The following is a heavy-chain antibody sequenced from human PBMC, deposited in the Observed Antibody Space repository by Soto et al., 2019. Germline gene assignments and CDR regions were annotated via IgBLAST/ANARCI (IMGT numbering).Heavy chain of an antibody. CDR3: AKDIGVVPGRADI. D-gene: IGHD2-2*01. J-gene: IGHJ3*02. CDR1: GFTFSSYA. Sequence: GGSLRLSCAASGFTFSSYAMSWVRQAPGKGLEWVSAISGSGGSTYYADSVKGRFTISRDNSKNTLDLQMNSLRAEDRAVYYCAKDIGVVPGRADIWGQGTMVTVSS. CDR2: ISGSGGST. V-gene: IGHV3-23*01.